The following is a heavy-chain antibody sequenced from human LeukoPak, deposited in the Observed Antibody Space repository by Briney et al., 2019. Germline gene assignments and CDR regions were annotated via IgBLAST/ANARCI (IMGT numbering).Heavy chain of an antibody. CDR3: ARSKIGWGTVDYFDY. CDR2: IYAGGDT. V-gene: IGHV3-66*01. CDR1: GFTVSSTY. Sequence: GGSLRLSCAVSGFTVSSTYMSWVRQAPGKGLEWVSVIYAGGDTYYADSVKGRFTISRDNSKNTLYLQMNSLRAGDTAVYYCARSKIGWGTVDYFDYWGQGTLVTVSS. J-gene: IGHJ4*02. D-gene: IGHD3-16*01.